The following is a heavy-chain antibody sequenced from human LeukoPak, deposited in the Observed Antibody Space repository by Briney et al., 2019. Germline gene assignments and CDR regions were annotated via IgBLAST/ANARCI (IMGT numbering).Heavy chain of an antibody. V-gene: IGHV4-31*03. J-gene: IGHJ4*02. CDR1: GGSISSGGYY. Sequence: SQTLSLTCTVSGGSISSGGYYWRWIRQHPGKGLEWIGYIYYSGSTYYNPSLKSRVTISVDTSKNQFSLKLSSVTAADTAVYYCARAGGFFSPFGYWGQGTLVTVSS. CDR3: ARAGGFFSPFGY. D-gene: IGHD3-3*01. CDR2: IYYSGST.